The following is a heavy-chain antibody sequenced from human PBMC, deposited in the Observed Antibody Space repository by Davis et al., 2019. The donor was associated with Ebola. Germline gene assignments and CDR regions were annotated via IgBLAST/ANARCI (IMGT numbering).Heavy chain of an antibody. J-gene: IGHJ3*02. CDR3: ARVYRAWFGVVVPAAASWDAFDI. Sequence: SETLSLTCAVYGGSFSGYYWGWIRQPPGKGLEWIGSIYYSGSTYYNPSLKSRVTISVDTSKNQFSLKLSSVTAADTAVYYCARVYRAWFGVVVPAAASWDAFDIWGQGTMVTVSS. D-gene: IGHD2-2*01. V-gene: IGHV4-39*01. CDR1: GGSFSGYY. CDR2: IYYSGST.